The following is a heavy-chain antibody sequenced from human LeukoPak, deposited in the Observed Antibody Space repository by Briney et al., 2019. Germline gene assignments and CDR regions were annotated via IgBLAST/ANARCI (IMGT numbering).Heavy chain of an antibody. Sequence: PSETLSLTCTASGGSISSYYWSWIRQPPGKGLEWIGYIYYSGSTNYNPSLKSRVTISVDTSKNQFSLKLSSVTAADTAVYYCARQQYCSGGRSCWFDPWGQGTLVTVSS. J-gene: IGHJ5*02. V-gene: IGHV4-59*08. D-gene: IGHD2-15*01. CDR1: GGSISSYY. CDR3: ARQQYCSGGRSCWFDP. CDR2: IYYSGST.